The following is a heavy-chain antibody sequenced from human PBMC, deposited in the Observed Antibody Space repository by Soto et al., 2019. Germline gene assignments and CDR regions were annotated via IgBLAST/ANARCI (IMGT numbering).Heavy chain of an antibody. Sequence: PSETLSLTCTVSGGSISSGGYYWSWIRQHPGKGLEWIGYIYYSGSTYYNPSLKSRVTISVDTSKNQFSLKLSSVTAADTAVYYCARAMVDDYGDYSYGMDVWGQGTTVTVSS. V-gene: IGHV4-30-4*08. J-gene: IGHJ6*02. CDR3: ARAMVDDYGDYSYGMDV. CDR1: GGSISSGGYY. D-gene: IGHD4-17*01. CDR2: IYYSGST.